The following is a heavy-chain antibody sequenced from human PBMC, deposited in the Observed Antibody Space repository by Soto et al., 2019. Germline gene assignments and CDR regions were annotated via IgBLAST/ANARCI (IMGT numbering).Heavy chain of an antibody. CDR3: AKGATVTTHYQYYGMDV. D-gene: IGHD4-17*01. J-gene: IGHJ6*02. CDR2: VNWGGDTT. Sequence: EVHLEESGGAVVQPGGSLRLSCAASGFTFDDFAMCWVRQVPGKGLEWISLVNWGGDTTFYAEYVKGRFIISRDNTKNSVYLQMTSLRSEDSAIYYCAKGATVTTHYQYYGMDVWGQGTTVTVSS. CDR1: GFTFDDFA. V-gene: IGHV3-43D*04.